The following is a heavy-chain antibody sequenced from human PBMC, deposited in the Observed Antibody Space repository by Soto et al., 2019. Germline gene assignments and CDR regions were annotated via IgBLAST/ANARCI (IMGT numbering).Heavy chain of an antibody. CDR1: GYSFAGYW. V-gene: IGHV5-10-1*01. CDR2: IDPSDSQT. J-gene: IGHJ4*02. Sequence: PGQALKLSFEGSGYSFAGYWITWVRQKPGKGLEWMGRIDPSDSQTYYSPSFRGHVTISATKSIATVFLQWSSLRASDTAMYYCARQIYDSDTGPNFQYYFDSWGQGTPVTVS. D-gene: IGHD3-22*01. CDR3: ARQIYDSDTGPNFQYYFDS.